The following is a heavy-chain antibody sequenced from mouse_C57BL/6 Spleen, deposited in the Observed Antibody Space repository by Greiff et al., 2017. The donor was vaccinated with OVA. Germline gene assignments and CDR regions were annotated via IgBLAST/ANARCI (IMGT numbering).Heavy chain of an antibody. CDR2: INPNNGGT. CDR3: ARKYYGSRGYFDY. J-gene: IGHJ2*01. Sequence: VQLQQSGPELVKPGASVKIPCKASGYTFTDYNMDWVKQSHGKSLEWIGDINPNNGGTIYNQKFKGKATLTVDKSSSTAYMELRSLTSEDTAVYYCARKYYGSRGYFDYWGQGTTLTVSS. CDR1: GYTFTDYN. D-gene: IGHD1-1*01. V-gene: IGHV1-18*01.